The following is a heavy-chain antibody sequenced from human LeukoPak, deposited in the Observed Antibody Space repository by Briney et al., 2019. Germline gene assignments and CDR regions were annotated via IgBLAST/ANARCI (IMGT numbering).Heavy chain of an antibody. V-gene: IGHV3-74*01. CDR2: INSDGSST. CDR1: GFTFSSYW. Sequence: GGSLRLSCAASGFTFSSYWMHWVRQAPGKGLVWVSRINSDGSSTSYAGSVKGRFTISRDNAKNTLYLQMNSLRAEDTAVYYCARATFGDGYNFWGQGTLVTVSS. J-gene: IGHJ4*02. D-gene: IGHD5-24*01. CDR3: ARATFGDGYNF.